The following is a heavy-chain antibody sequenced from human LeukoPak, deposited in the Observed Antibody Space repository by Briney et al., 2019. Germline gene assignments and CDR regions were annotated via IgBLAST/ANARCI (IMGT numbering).Heavy chain of an antibody. CDR2: ISGSGGST. Sequence: GGTLRLSCAASGFTFSSYAMSWVRQAPGKGLEWVSAISGSGGSTYYADSVKGRFTISRDNSKNTLYLQMNSLRAEDTAVYYCAKRRYYDSSGLYYFDYWGQGILVTVSS. CDR1: GFTFSSYA. V-gene: IGHV3-23*01. J-gene: IGHJ4*02. D-gene: IGHD3-22*01. CDR3: AKRRYYDSSGLYYFDY.